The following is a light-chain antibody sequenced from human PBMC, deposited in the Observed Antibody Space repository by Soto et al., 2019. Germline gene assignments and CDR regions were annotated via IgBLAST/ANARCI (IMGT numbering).Light chain of an antibody. J-gene: IGKJ5*01. V-gene: IGKV3-15*01. CDR1: QSVRNN. CDR3: QQYNNWPPLT. Sequence: EIMMTQSPATLSVSPGERATLSCRASQSVRNNLAWYQQKPGQAPRLLIYYASTRATGIPARFSGSGSGTEVTLTISSLQSEDFALYYGQQYNNWPPLTFGQGTRMEIK. CDR2: YAS.